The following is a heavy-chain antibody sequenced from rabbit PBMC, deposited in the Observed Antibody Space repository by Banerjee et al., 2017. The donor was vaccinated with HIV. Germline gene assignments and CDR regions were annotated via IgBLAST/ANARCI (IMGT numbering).Heavy chain of an antibody. Sequence: QEQLEESGGDLVKPEGSLTLTCTASGFSFSSNYYMCWVRQAPGKGLEWIACIYAGSSGSTYYASWAKGRFTITRSTSLNTVDLKMTSLTVADTATYFCANDAYGSKGFHLWGQGTLVTVS. CDR3: ANDAYGSKGFHL. CDR2: IYAGSSGST. V-gene: IGHV1S45*01. J-gene: IGHJ4*01. CDR1: GFSFSSNYY. D-gene: IGHD2-1*01.